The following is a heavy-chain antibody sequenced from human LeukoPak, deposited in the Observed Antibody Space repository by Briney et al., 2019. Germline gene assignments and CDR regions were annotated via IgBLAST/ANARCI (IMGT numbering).Heavy chain of an antibody. D-gene: IGHD2-2*01. J-gene: IGHJ4*02. CDR1: GGSISSGSYY. CDR2: IYTSGST. CDR3: ARFCVGTSCYPYYFDY. Sequence: SETLSLTCTVSGGSISSGSYYWSWIRQPAGKGLEWIGRIYTSGSTNYNPSLKSRVTISVDTSKNQFSLKLSSVTAADTAVYYCARFCVGTSCYPYYFDYWGQGTLVTVSS. V-gene: IGHV4-61*02.